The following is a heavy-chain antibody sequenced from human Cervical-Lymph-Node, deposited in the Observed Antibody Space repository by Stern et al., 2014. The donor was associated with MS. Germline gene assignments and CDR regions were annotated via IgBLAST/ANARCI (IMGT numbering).Heavy chain of an antibody. CDR2: VIPMFGIA. J-gene: IGHJ4*02. Sequence: QLVQSGAEVKKPGSSVKVSCKASGGTISNYIIGWVRQAPGQGLVWMGGVIPMFGIANYAEKFQDRVTITADESTSTAYMDLSSLRSEDTAVYYCARATSDYIWGTYRFLDSWGQGTLVIVSS. CDR1: GGTISNYI. CDR3: ARATSDYIWGTYRFLDS. D-gene: IGHD3-16*02. V-gene: IGHV1-69*01.